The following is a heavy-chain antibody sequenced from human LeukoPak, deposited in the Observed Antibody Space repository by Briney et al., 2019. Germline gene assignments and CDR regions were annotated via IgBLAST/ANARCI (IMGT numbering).Heavy chain of an antibody. CDR1: GYTFTGHY. V-gene: IGHV1-2*02. CDR2: INPNSGGT. J-gene: IGHJ5*02. D-gene: IGHD5-24*01. CDR3: ARTEMAPEDWFDP. Sequence: ASVKVSCKASGYTFTGHYMHWVRQAPGQGLEWMGWINPNSGGTNYAQKFQGRVTMTRDTSISTAYMELSRLRSDDTAVYYCARTEMAPEDWFDPWGQGTLVTVSS.